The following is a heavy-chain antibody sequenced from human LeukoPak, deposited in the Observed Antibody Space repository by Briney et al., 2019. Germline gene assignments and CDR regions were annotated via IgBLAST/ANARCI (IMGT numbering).Heavy chain of an antibody. J-gene: IGHJ4*02. V-gene: IGHV3-74*03. Sequence: PGGSLRLSCAASGFTFSSYWMHWVRQAPGKGLVWVSGTNTDGSSTMYADSVKGRFTIARDNAKNTLYLQMNSLRAEDTAVYYCARAFTYYDSSGYYPDYWGQGTLVTVSS. CDR3: ARAFTYYDSSGYYPDY. CDR2: TNTDGSST. D-gene: IGHD3-22*01. CDR1: GFTFSSYW.